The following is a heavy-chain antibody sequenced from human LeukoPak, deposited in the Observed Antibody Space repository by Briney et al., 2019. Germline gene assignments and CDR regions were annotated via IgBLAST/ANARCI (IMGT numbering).Heavy chain of an antibody. CDR1: GGSISSVGYY. CDR3: ARVTGSRGYYYYYMDV. J-gene: IGHJ6*03. D-gene: IGHD3-10*01. Sequence: SQTLSLTCTVSGGSISSVGYYWSWIRQHPGTGPEWIGYIYYSGSIYYNPSLKSRVTISVDTSKNQFSLKLNSVTAADTAVYYCARVTGSRGYYYYYMDVWGKGTTVGVSS. V-gene: IGHV4-31*03. CDR2: IYYSGSI.